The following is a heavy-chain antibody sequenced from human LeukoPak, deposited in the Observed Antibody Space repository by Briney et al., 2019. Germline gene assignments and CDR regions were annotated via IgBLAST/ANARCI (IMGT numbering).Heavy chain of an antibody. V-gene: IGHV3-30*02. Sequence: QPGGSLRLSCAASGFTFRSYGMHWVRQAPGKGLEWVAFIRYDESNKYYADSGKGRFTVYRDNSNNTMYLQMSSMRIEDSAVYYCAKDSTTTMLRGVLDYWGQGTLVTVSS. CDR3: AKDSTTTMLRGVLDY. CDR1: GFTFRSYG. D-gene: IGHD3-10*01. J-gene: IGHJ4*02. CDR2: IRYDESNK.